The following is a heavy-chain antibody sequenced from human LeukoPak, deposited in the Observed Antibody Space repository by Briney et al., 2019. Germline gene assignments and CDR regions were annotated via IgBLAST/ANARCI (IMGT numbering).Heavy chain of an antibody. CDR1: GYTFTSYD. Sequence: ASVKVSCKASGYTFTSYDINWVRQATGQGLEWMGWMNPNSGNTGYAQKFQGRVTMTRNTSISTAYMELSSLRSEDTAVYYCARPHSSSWYYYYGMDVWGQGTPVTVSS. V-gene: IGHV1-8*01. CDR2: MNPNSGNT. CDR3: ARPHSSSWYYYYGMDV. J-gene: IGHJ6*02. D-gene: IGHD6-13*01.